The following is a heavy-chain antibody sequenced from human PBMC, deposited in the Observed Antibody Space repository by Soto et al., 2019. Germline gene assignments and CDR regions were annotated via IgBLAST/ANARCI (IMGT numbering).Heavy chain of an antibody. D-gene: IGHD2-15*01. J-gene: IGHJ5*02. CDR2: IIPIFGTA. V-gene: IGHV1-69*13. CDR1: GGAFSSYA. CDR3: ARVVEEIVVVVANGGWFDP. Sequence: GASVKVSCKASGGAFSSYAISWVRQAPGQGLEWMGGIIPIFGTANYAQKFQGRVTITADESTSTAYMELSSLRSEDTAVYYCARVVEEIVVVVANGGWFDPWGQGTLVTVSS.